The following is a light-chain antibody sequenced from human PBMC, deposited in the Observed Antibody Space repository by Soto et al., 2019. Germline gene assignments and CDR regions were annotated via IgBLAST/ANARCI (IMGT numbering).Light chain of an antibody. CDR1: QSVSSNY. V-gene: IGKV3-20*01. CDR2: GAS. CDR3: LHHGSSLWT. J-gene: IGKJ1*01. Sequence: EIVLTQSPDTLSLYPGERATLSCRTSQSVSSNYLAWYQQKPAQAPRLLIYGASSRATGIPDRFSGSGSGTDFTLTISRLEPEDFAMYYCLHHGSSLWTFGQGTKVDIK.